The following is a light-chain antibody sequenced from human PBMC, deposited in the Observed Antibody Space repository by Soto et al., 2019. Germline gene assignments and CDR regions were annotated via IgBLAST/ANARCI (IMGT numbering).Light chain of an antibody. CDR1: SSDVGDYNY. Sequence: QSALTQPASVSGSPGQSITISCTGTSSDVGDYNYVSWYQQHPAKAPKLMIYDVSDRPSGVSNRFSGSKSGNTASLTISGLQAEDEADYYCSSYTSRSLVIFGGGTQLTVL. CDR3: SSYTSRSLVI. V-gene: IGLV2-14*01. J-gene: IGLJ2*01. CDR2: DVS.